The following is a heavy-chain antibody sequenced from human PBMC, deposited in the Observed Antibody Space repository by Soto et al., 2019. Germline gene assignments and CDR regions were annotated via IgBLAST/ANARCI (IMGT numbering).Heavy chain of an antibody. V-gene: IGHV5-51*01. J-gene: IGHJ5*02. CDR3: ARKDKSGYFNWFDP. Sequence: WDSLKISGITSGYRFTSYWIAWVRQMPGKGLEWMGIIFPSDSDTRYSPSFQGQVTISADRSTSTVFLQWASLKASDTAVYFCARKDKSGYFNWFDPWGQGTLVTVYS. CDR2: IFPSDSDT. CDR1: GYRFTSYW. D-gene: IGHD3-22*01.